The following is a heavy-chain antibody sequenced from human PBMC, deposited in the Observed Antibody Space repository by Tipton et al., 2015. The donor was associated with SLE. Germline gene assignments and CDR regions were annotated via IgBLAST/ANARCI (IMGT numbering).Heavy chain of an antibody. J-gene: IGHJ4*02. Sequence: TLSLTCTVSGGSISSSSYYWGWIRQPPGKGLEWIGEINHSGSTNYNPSLKSRVTISVDTSKNQFSLKLSSVTAADTAVYYCARGRWYYDSSPDYWGQGTLVTVSS. CDR1: GGSISSSSYY. D-gene: IGHD3-22*01. CDR3: ARGRWYYDSSPDY. V-gene: IGHV4-39*07. CDR2: INHSGST.